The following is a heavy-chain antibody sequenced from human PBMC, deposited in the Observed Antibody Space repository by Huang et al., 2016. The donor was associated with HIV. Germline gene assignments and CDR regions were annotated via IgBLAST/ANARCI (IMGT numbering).Heavy chain of an antibody. CDR1: GYNLVKYW. V-gene: IGHV5-51*01. Sequence: EVHLVQSGAEVRKPGESLKISCEVSGYNLVKYWIGWVGQGPGKGREWGGIIDPGDAKTRYSPAFEGQVTISVDKSINTTYLQWRSLEASDTAIYYCARPFYFDTSGPQTGGYFDLWGRGALVTVSS. J-gene: IGHJ2*01. CDR3: ARPFYFDTSGPQTGGYFDL. D-gene: IGHD3-9*01. CDR2: IDPGDAKT.